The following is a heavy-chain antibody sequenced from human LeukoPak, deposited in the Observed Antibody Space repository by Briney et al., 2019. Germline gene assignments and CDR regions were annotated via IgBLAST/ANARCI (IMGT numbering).Heavy chain of an antibody. D-gene: IGHD3-22*01. J-gene: IGHJ5*02. CDR1: GFTFSSYS. Sequence: GGSLRLSCAASGFTFSSYSMNWVSQAPGKGLEWVSYISSSSSTIYYADSVNGRFTISRDNAKNTLYLQMNSLRAEDTAVYYCAKEYDSSPAGWFDPWGQGTLVTVSS. V-gene: IGHV3-48*01. CDR2: ISSSSSTI. CDR3: AKEYDSSPAGWFDP.